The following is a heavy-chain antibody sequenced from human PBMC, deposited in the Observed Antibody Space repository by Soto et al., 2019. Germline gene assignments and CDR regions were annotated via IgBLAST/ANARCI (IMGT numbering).Heavy chain of an antibody. CDR1: GYSFTSYW. J-gene: IGHJ4*02. CDR3: ARRRGAVAGTEDFDY. V-gene: IGHV5-51*01. D-gene: IGHD2-21*02. Sequence: RGESLKISCKGSGYSFTSYWIGWVRQMPGKGLEWMGIIYPGDSDTRYSPSFQGQVTISADKSISTAYLQWSSLKASDTAMYYCARRRGAVAGTEDFDYWGQGTLVTVSS. CDR2: IYPGDSDT.